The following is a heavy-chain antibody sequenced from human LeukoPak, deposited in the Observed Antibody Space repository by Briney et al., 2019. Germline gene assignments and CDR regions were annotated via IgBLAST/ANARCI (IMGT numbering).Heavy chain of an antibody. V-gene: IGHV4-39*01. CDR2: IYYSGST. CDR1: GASVGSSTCS. D-gene: IGHD6-19*01. Sequence: SETLSLTWSVSGASVGSSTCSWGWIRQPPGKGLEWIGSIYYSGSTYYNPSLKSRVTISVDTSKNQFSLKLSSVTAADTAVYYCATHLLTMYNCGWSNWFAPWGQGTLVTVSS. J-gene: IGHJ5*02. CDR3: ATHLLTMYNCGWSNWFAP.